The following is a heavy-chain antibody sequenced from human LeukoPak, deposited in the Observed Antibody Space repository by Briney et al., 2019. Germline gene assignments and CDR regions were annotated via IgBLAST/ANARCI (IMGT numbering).Heavy chain of an antibody. Sequence: ASVKASCKASGYTFTSYYMHWVRQAPGQGLEWMGIINPSGGSTSYAQKFQGRVTMTRDTSTSTVYMELSSLRSEDTAVYYCARGRQVWFGELSETDYWGQGTLVTVSS. CDR1: GYTFTSYY. CDR2: INPSGGST. J-gene: IGHJ4*02. CDR3: ARGRQVWFGELSETDY. D-gene: IGHD3-10*01. V-gene: IGHV1-46*01.